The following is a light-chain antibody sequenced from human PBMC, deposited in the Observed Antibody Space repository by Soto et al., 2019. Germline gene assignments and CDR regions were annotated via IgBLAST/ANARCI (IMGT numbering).Light chain of an antibody. Sequence: AIRMTQSPSSLSASTGGRVTITCRASQGISSYLAWYQQKPGKAPKLLIYAASTLQSGVPSRFSGSGSGTDFTLTISCLQSEDFATYSCQQYYSYPRTFGQGTKVEIK. CDR3: QQYYSYPRT. V-gene: IGKV1-8*01. CDR1: QGISSY. J-gene: IGKJ1*01. CDR2: AAS.